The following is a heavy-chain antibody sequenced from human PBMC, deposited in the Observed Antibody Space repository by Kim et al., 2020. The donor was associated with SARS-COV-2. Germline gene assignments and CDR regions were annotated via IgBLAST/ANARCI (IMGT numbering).Heavy chain of an antibody. Sequence: ADSVKGLFTISSYNSTNPLYLQLNILRAEDTAVYYCARGSLWFGETLFDYWGQGTLVTVSS. D-gene: IGHD3-10*01. V-gene: IGHV3-33*01. J-gene: IGHJ4*02. CDR3: ARGSLWFGETLFDY.